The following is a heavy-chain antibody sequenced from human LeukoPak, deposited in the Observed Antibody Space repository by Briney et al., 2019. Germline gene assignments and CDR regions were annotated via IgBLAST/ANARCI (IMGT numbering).Heavy chain of an antibody. V-gene: IGHV3-21*01. CDR2: ISSSSSNI. CDR1: GFTFSGYS. J-gene: IGHJ4*02. Sequence: KPGGSLRLSCAASGFTFSGYSMNWVRQAPGKGLEWVSSISSSSSNIYYADSVKGRFTISRDNAKNSLYLQMNSLRAEDTAVYYCARSIAVVRYYFDYWGQGTLVTVSS. D-gene: IGHD6-19*01. CDR3: ARSIAVVRYYFDY.